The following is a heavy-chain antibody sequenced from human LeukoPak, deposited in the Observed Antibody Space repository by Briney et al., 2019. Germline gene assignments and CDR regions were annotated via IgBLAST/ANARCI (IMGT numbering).Heavy chain of an antibody. D-gene: IGHD1-20*01. J-gene: IGHJ6*02. CDR1: GFTFSNFW. V-gene: IGHV3-53*01. CDR3: ARGKPVTGTPDYYSYGMDV. Sequence: GGSLRLSCAASGFTFSNFWMHWVRQAPGKGLEWVSLMYSFGNTYYADSVKGRFTISRDNSKNTLYLQMNSLRAEDTALYYCARGKPVTGTPDYYSYGMDVWGQGTMVTVSS. CDR2: MYSFGNT.